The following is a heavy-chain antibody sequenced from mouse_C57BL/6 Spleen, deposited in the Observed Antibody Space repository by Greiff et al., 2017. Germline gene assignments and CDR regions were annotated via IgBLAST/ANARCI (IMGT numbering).Heavy chain of an antibody. CDR1: GYSFTDYN. Sequence: VQLQQSGPELVKPGASVKISCKASGYSFTDYNMNWVKQSNGKSLEWIGVINPNYGTTSYNQKFKGKATLTVDQSSSTAYMQLNSLTSEDSAVYYCASLTTVVATRYFDVWGTGTTVTVSS. D-gene: IGHD1-1*01. CDR2: INPNYGTT. J-gene: IGHJ1*03. V-gene: IGHV1-39*01. CDR3: ASLTTVVATRYFDV.